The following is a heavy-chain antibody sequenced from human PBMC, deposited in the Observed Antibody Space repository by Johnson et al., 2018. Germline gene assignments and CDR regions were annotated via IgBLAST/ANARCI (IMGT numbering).Heavy chain of an antibody. CDR3: ARAVAGAAEYFQH. CDR1: GASISSSY. J-gene: IGHJ1*01. V-gene: IGHV4-59*01. D-gene: IGHD6-19*01. Sequence: QVQLQESGPGLLKPSETLSLTCAVSGASISSSYWSWIRQPPGKGLEWIGFIYYSGSTHYNPSLRGRVTISVDTSKNPFSLKLTSVPAADTAVYYCARAVAGAAEYFQHWGQGTLVTVSS. CDR2: IYYSGST.